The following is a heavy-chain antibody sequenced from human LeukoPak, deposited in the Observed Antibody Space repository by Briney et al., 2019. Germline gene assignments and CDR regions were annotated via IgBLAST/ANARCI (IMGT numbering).Heavy chain of an antibody. J-gene: IGHJ1*01. CDR3: ARDTYDYGDYGAEYFQH. CDR2: ISYDGSNK. D-gene: IGHD4-17*01. V-gene: IGHV3-30-3*01. Sequence: GGSLRLSCAASGFTFSSYAMHWVRQAAGRGLEWVAVISYDGSNKYYADSVKGRFTISRDNSKNTLYLQMNSLRAEDTALYYCARDTYDYGDYGAEYFQHWGQGTLVTVSS. CDR1: GFTFSSYA.